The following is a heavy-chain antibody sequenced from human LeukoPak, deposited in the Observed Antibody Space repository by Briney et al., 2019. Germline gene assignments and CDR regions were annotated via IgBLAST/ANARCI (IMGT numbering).Heavy chain of an antibody. V-gene: IGHV3-30*02. CDR2: IRFDGSNK. CDR1: RFTFSSYG. D-gene: IGHD3-22*01. J-gene: IGHJ4*02. Sequence: GGSLRLSCAASRFTFSSYGMHWVRQTPLKGLEWVAYIRFDGSNKDYADSVKGRFSISRDNSENKVYLNMNSLRPEDTAVYYCAKDRPYGRGYYVPWDKWGQGTLVTVSS. CDR3: AKDRPYGRGYYVPWDK.